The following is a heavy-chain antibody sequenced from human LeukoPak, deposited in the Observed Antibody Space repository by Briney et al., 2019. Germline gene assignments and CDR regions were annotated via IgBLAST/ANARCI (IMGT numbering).Heavy chain of an antibody. J-gene: IGHJ5*02. CDR2: INYSGST. D-gene: IGHD6-13*01. Sequence: PSETLSLTCTVSGGSISSSSYYWGWIRQPPGKGLEWIASINYSGSTYYPSLKSRVTMSVDTSKNQFSLNLNSVTAADTAVYYCARSPIAAAGTRWFDPWGQGTLVTVSS. CDR3: ARSPIAAAGTRWFDP. CDR1: GGSISSSSYY. V-gene: IGHV4-39*01.